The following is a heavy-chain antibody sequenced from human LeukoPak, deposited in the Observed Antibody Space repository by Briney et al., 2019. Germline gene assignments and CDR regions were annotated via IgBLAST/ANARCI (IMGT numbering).Heavy chain of an antibody. CDR1: GFTFSIYA. CDR3: ARGDSSGWYQHFDC. CDR2: ISASGGRT. D-gene: IGHD6-19*01. J-gene: IGHJ4*02. V-gene: IGHV3-23*01. Sequence: GGSLRLSCAASGFTFSIYAMNWVRQAPGKGLEWVSLISASGGRTYYADSVKGRFTISRDNAKNSLYLQMNSLRAEDTAVYYCARGDSSGWYQHFDCWGQGTLVTVSS.